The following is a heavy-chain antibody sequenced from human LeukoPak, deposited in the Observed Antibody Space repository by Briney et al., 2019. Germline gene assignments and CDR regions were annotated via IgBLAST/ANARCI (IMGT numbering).Heavy chain of an antibody. CDR3: AAGAVNTDY. Sequence: GGSLRLSCAASGLTISNNWMTWVRQAPGKGLEWVANIKKDGSEKYYADSVRGRFTISRDNAKNSLYLQMNSLRVEDTAVYYCAAGAVNTDYWGQGTLVTVSS. D-gene: IGHD2-2*02. V-gene: IGHV3-7*01. J-gene: IGHJ4*02. CDR1: GLTISNNW. CDR2: IKKDGSEK.